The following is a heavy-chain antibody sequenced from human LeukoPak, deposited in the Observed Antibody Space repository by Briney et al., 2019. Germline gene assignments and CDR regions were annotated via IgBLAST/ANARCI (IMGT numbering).Heavy chain of an antibody. CDR1: GYSISSGYY. CDR3: ARQSFIYYGSANHNWFDP. V-gene: IGHV4-38-2*02. CDR2: IYHSGST. D-gene: IGHD3-10*01. Sequence: KSSETLSLTCTVSGYSISSGYYWGWIRQPPGKGLEWIGSIYHSGSTYYNPSLKSRVTISVDTSKNQFSLKLSSVAAADTAVYYCARQSFIYYGSANHNWFDPWGQGTLVTVSS. J-gene: IGHJ5*02.